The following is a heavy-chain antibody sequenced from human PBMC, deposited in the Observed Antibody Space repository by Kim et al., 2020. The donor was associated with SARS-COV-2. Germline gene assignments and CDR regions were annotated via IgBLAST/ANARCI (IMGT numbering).Heavy chain of an antibody. D-gene: IGHD5-18*01. Sequence: ASVKVSCKASGYTFTGYYMHWVRQAPGQGLEWMGRINPNSGGTNYAQKFQGRVTMTRDTSISTAYMELSRLRSDDTAVYYCARMDVDTAMVTSYYYGMDVWGQGTTVTVSS. CDR2: INPNSGGT. CDR3: ARMDVDTAMVTSYYYGMDV. CDR1: GYTFTGYY. V-gene: IGHV1-2*06. J-gene: IGHJ6*02.